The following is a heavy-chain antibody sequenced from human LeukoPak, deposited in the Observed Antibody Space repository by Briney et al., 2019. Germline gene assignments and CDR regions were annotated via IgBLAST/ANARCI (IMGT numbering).Heavy chain of an antibody. D-gene: IGHD3-22*01. J-gene: IGHJ4*02. V-gene: IGHV4-38-2*02. CDR1: GYSISSGYY. CDR3: ARTLDYYDSSGNFDY. CDR2: IYHSGST. Sequence: SETLSLTCTVSGYSISSGYYWGWIRQPPGKGLEWIGSIYHSGSTYYNPSLKSRVTISVDTSKNQFSLKLSSVTAADTAVYYCARTLDYYDSSGNFDYWGQGTLVTVSS.